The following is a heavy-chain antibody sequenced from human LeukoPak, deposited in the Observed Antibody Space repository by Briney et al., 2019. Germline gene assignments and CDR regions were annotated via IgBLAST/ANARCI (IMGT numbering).Heavy chain of an antibody. CDR2: ISYDGSNK. Sequence: PGGSLRLSCAASGFTFSSYGMHWVRQAPGKGLEWVAVISYDGSNKYYADSVKGRFTISRGTSKNTLSLQMNSLRAEDTAVYYCASLSLGHYWGQGTLVTVSS. CDR3: ASLSLGHY. CDR1: GFTFSSYG. J-gene: IGHJ4*02. D-gene: IGHD6-6*01. V-gene: IGHV3-30*03.